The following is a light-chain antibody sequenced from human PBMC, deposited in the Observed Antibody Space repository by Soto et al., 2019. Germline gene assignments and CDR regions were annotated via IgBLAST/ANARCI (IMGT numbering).Light chain of an antibody. V-gene: IGKV4-1*01. J-gene: IGKJ4*01. CDR3: QQYYSPPPT. CDR1: QSVLYNSINKNY. CDR2: WAS. Sequence: DIVMTQSPDSLAVSLGERATIDCKSGQSVLYNSINKNYLAWYQQKPGQPPKLLIYWASARESGVPDRFSGSGSGTDFTLTISSLQAEDVAVYYCQQYYSPPPTFGGGTKVEIK.